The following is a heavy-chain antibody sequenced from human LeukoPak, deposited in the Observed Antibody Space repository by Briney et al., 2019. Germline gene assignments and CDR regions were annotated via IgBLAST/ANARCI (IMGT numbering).Heavy chain of an antibody. Sequence: ASVKVSCKASGYTFTGYYMHWVRQAPGQGLEWMGWINPNSGGTNYAQKFQGRVTMTRDTSISTAYMELSRLKSDDTALYYCARGAAAALLPYYYIFRDVWGKGTTVTVSS. D-gene: IGHD6-13*01. V-gene: IGHV1-2*02. CDR3: ARGAAAALLPYYYIFRDV. J-gene: IGHJ6*03. CDR2: INPNSGGT. CDR1: GYTFTGYY.